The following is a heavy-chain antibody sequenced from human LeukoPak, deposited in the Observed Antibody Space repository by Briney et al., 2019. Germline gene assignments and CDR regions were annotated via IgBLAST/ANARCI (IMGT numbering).Heavy chain of an antibody. V-gene: IGHV4-4*02. CDR3: ASSHYDILTGYLSHFDY. Sequence: SGTLSLTCAVSGGSISSSNRWSWVRQPPGKGLEWIGEIYHNGSTNYNPSLKSRVTISVDKSKNQFSLKLSSVTAADTAVYYCASSHYDILTGYLSHFDYWGQGTLVTVSS. J-gene: IGHJ4*02. CDR1: GGSISSSNR. D-gene: IGHD3-9*01. CDR2: IYHNGST.